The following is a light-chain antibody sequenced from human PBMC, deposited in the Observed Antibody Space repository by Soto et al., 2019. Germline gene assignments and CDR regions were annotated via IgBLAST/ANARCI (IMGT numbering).Light chain of an antibody. J-gene: IGKJ4*01. Sequence: DIQMTQSPSSLSASVGDRVTITCRASQSISSYLNWYQQKPGKAPKLLIYAASSLQSGVPSRFSGSGSGTDFTLTISSLQPEDFATYYCQQSYSKVLTFGGGTKV. V-gene: IGKV1-39*01. CDR3: QQSYSKVLT. CDR2: AAS. CDR1: QSISSY.